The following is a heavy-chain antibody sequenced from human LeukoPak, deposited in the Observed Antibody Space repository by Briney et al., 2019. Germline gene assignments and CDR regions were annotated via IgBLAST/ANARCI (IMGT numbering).Heavy chain of an antibody. V-gene: IGHV4-39*07. CDR3: ARDSLITKEFDY. Sequence: SETLSLTCSVSGGSISSSNYYWGWIRQPPGKGLEWIGSIYYSGITYYNPSLKSRFTISVDTSRNQFSLRLNSVTAADTAVYYCARDSLITKEFDYWGQGTLVTVSS. J-gene: IGHJ4*02. CDR1: GGSISSSNYY. D-gene: IGHD1-1*01. CDR2: IYYSGIT.